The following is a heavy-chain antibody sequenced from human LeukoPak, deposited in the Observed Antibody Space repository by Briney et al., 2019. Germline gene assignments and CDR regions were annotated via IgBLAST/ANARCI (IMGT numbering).Heavy chain of an antibody. CDR1: GGSISSYY. Sequence: PSETLSLTCTVSGGSISSYYWSWIRQRPGKGLEWIGYIYYSGSTNYNPSLKSRVTISVDTSKNQFSLKLSSVTAADTAVYYCARGGGGATTIDYWGQGTLVTVSS. J-gene: IGHJ4*02. CDR2: IYYSGST. V-gene: IGHV4-59*08. D-gene: IGHD1-26*01. CDR3: ARGGGGATTIDY.